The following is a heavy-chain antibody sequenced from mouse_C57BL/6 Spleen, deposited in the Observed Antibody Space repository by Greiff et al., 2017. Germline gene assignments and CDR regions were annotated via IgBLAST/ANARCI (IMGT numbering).Heavy chain of an antibody. V-gene: IGHV1-15*01. CDR3: TRPYYYGSSYNAWFAY. CDR1: GYTFTDYE. Sequence: QVQLQQSGAELVRPGASVTLSCKASGYTFTDYEMHWVKQTPVHGLEWIGAIDPATGGTAYNQKFKGKAILTADKSSSTAYMELRSLTSEDSAVYYCTRPYYYGSSYNAWFAYWGQGTLVTVSA. D-gene: IGHD1-1*01. CDR2: IDPATGGT. J-gene: IGHJ3*01.